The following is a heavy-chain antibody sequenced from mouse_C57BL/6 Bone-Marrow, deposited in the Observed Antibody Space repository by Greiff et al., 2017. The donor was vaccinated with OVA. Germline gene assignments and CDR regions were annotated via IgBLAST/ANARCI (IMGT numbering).Heavy chain of an antibody. D-gene: IGHD1-1*01. J-gene: IGHJ1*03. Sequence: VQRVESGPELVKPGASVKLSCKASGYTFTSYDINWVKQRPGQGLEWIGWIYPSDGSTKYNEQFKGKATLTVDTSTSTAYMELHSLTSEDSSVYVGARGNYYGLWYFDVWGTGTTVTGSS. CDR3: ARGNYYGLWYFDV. CDR2: IYPSDGST. V-gene: IGHV1-85*01. CDR1: GYTFTSYD.